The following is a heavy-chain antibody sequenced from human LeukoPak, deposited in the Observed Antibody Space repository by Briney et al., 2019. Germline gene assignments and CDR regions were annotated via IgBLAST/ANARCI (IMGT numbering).Heavy chain of an antibody. V-gene: IGHV1-2*02. CDR3: ARGDFWSDFDY. D-gene: IGHD3-3*01. Sequence: ASVKVSCKASGYTFTGYYVHWVRQAPGQGLEWMGWINPNSGGTNYAQKSQGRVTMTRDTSISTAYMELSRLRSDDTAVYYCARGDFWSDFDYWGQGTLVTVSS. J-gene: IGHJ4*02. CDR1: GYTFTGYY. CDR2: INPNSGGT.